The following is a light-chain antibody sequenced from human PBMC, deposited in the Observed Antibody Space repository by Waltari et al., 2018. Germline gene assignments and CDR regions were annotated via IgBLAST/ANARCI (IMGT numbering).Light chain of an antibody. Sequence: EIVLTQSPVTLSLSPGERATLSCRASQSVSSFLTWYQQKPGQAPRLLIYDASNRATGIPARFRGSGSGTDFTLTISSLEPEDFAVYYCQQRSNWPPALTFGGGTKVDIK. CDR1: QSVSSF. CDR2: DAS. V-gene: IGKV3-11*01. CDR3: QQRSNWPPALT. J-gene: IGKJ4*01.